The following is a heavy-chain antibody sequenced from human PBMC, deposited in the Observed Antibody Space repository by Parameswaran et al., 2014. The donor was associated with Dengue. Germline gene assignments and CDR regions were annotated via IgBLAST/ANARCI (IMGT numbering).Heavy chain of an antibody. J-gene: IGHJ5*02. D-gene: IGHD2-2*01. CDR2: INAGNGNT. V-gene: IGHV1-3*01. CDR3: ARGYQLLSPLDWFDP. Sequence: WVRQAPGQRLEWMGWINAGNGNTKYSQKFQGRVTITRDTSASTAYMELSSLRSEDTAVYYCARGYQLLSPLDWFDPWGQGTLVTVSS.